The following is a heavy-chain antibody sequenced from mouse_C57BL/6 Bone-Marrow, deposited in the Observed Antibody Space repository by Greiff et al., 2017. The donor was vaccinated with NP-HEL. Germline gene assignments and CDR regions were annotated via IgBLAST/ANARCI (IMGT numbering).Heavy chain of an antibody. CDR2: IDPSDSYT. D-gene: IGHD4-1*01. Sequence: QVQLQQPGAELVRPGTSVKLSCKASGYTFTSYWMHWVKQRPGQGLEWIGVIDPSDSYTNYNQKFKGKATLTVDTSSSTAYMQLSSLTSEDSAVYYCARWNWDGNAMDYWGQGTSVTVSS. CDR1: GYTFTSYW. CDR3: ARWNWDGNAMDY. V-gene: IGHV1-59*01. J-gene: IGHJ4*01.